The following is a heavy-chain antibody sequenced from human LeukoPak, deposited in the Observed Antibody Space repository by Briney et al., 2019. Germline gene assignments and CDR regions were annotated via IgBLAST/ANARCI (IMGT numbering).Heavy chain of an antibody. CDR2: IRNDGRKK. D-gene: IGHD4-17*01. CDR1: GFTFSSYS. CDR3: AKDLNYGDLFDY. Sequence: PGGSLRLSCAASGFTFSSYSMNWVRQAPGKGLEWVAFIRNDGRKKYYGDSVKGRFTISRDNYKSTLSLQMSSLRSEDTALYYCAKDLNYGDLFDYWGQGTLVTVSS. J-gene: IGHJ4*02. V-gene: IGHV3-30*02.